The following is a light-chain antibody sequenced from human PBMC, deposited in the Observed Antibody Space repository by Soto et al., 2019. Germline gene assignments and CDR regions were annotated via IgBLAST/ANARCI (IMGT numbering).Light chain of an antibody. Sequence: QSVLTQPPSASGSPGQSVTISCTATSSDVGGYKYVSWYQQYPGKAPKLMIYAVSKRPSGVPDRFSGSKSGNTASLTVSGLQAEDEADYYCSSYAGSNNYVFGTGTKVTVL. CDR2: AVS. J-gene: IGLJ1*01. CDR3: SSYAGSNNYV. V-gene: IGLV2-8*01. CDR1: SSDVGGYKY.